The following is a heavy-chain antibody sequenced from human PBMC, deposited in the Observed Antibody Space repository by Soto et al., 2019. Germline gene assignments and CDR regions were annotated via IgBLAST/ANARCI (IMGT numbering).Heavy chain of an antibody. V-gene: IGHV4-34*02. D-gene: IGHD4-17*01. J-gene: IGHJ2*01. CDR3: ASHLKTTVNMHWFFDL. CDR1: GGSFSGYY. CDR2: INHSGIT. Sequence: QVQLQQWGAGLVKPSGTLSLSCAVYGGSFSGYYWSWIRQSPGKGLEWIGEINHSGITNYNPSLRNRVTISADTSKRQFALRLSSVTAADTAVYYCASHLKTTVNMHWFFDLWGRGTPVTVSS.